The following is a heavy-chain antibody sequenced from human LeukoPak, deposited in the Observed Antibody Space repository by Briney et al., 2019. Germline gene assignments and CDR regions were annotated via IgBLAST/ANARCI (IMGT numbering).Heavy chain of an antibody. D-gene: IGHD3-22*01. CDR2: INPSGGST. Sequence: ASVKVSCKASGYTFTSYYMHWVRQAPGQGLEWMGIINPSGGSTSYAQKFQGRVTMTRDTSMSTVYMELSSLRSEDTAVYYCARDQSPPHYYDSSGYIDYWGQGTLVTVSS. CDR3: ARDQSPPHYYDSSGYIDY. J-gene: IGHJ4*02. CDR1: GYTFTSYY. V-gene: IGHV1-46*01.